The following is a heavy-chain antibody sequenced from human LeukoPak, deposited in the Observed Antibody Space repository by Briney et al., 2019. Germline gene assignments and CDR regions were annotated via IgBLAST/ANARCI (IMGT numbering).Heavy chain of an antibody. Sequence: SETLSLTCTVSGGSISSDNYYWGWIRRPPGKGLEFIGSIYYSGSTYYNPSLKSRVTISVDTSKNQFSLKLSSVTAADTAVYYCARVLFPPAPLWDSYRPKSYYMDVWGKGTTVTISS. J-gene: IGHJ6*03. CDR1: GGSISSDNYY. V-gene: IGHV4-39*07. CDR3: ARVLFPPAPLWDSYRPKSYYMDV. D-gene: IGHD5-18*01. CDR2: IYYSGST.